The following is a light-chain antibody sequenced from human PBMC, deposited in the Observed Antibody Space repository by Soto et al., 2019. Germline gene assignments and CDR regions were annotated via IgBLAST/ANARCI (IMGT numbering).Light chain of an antibody. Sequence: QSALTQPASVSGSPGQSIAISCTGTSSDVGGYNSVSWYQQHPGKAPKLMIHDVSNRPSGVSNRFSGSKSGNTASLTISGLQAEDEADYYCSSFTTSTSYVFGSGTKVTV. CDR2: DVS. V-gene: IGLV2-14*01. CDR1: SSDVGGYNS. CDR3: SSFTTSTSYV. J-gene: IGLJ1*01.